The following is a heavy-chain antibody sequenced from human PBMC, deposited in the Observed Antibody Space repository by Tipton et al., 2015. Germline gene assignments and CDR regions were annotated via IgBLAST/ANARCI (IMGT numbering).Heavy chain of an antibody. D-gene: IGHD3-10*01. CDR1: GGSITNSNYY. CDR3: ARDEGVTRGYYFDY. CDR2: IYFSGRT. V-gene: IGHV4-39*07. J-gene: IGHJ4*02. Sequence: TLSLTCSISGGSITNSNYYWAWIRQPPGKGLEWIGSIYFSGRTHNNPSLQSRVTISVDTSKKQFSLKLTSVTAADTALYYCARDEGVTRGYYFDYWGQGTLVTVSS.